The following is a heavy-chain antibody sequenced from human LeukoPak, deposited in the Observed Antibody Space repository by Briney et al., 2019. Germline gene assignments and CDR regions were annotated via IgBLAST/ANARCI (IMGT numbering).Heavy chain of an antibody. D-gene: IGHD2-2*01. CDR3: ARDTVVPAAISDNGAFDI. V-gene: IGHV3-7*01. Sequence: GRSLRLSCAASGFTFSSYAMHWVRQAPGKGLEWVANIKQDGSEKYYVDSVKGRFTISRDNAKNSLYLQMNSLRAEDTAVYYCARDTVVPAAISDNGAFDIWGQGTMVTVSS. J-gene: IGHJ3*02. CDR1: GFTFSSYA. CDR2: IKQDGSEK.